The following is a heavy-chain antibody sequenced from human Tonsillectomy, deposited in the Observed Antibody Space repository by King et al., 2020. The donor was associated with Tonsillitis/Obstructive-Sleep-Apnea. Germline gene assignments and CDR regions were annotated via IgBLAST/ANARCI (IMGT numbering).Heavy chain of an antibody. CDR3: PRTLITMVRGVTGYAFDI. D-gene: IGHD3-10*01. V-gene: IGHV4-59*08. J-gene: IGHJ3*02. CDR1: GGSISSYY. CDR2: IYYSGST. Sequence: QLQESGPGLVKPSETLSLTCTVSGGSISSYYWSWIRQPPGKGLEWIGYIYYSGSTNYNPSLKSRVTISVDTSKNQFSLKLSSVTAADTAVYYCPRTLITMVRGVTGYAFDIWGQGTMVTVSS.